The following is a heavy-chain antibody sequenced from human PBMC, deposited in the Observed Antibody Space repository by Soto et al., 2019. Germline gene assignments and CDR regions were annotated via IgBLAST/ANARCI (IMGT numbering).Heavy chain of an antibody. CDR3: SHRRAGLNAV. CDR2: IYWNDDK. CDR1: GFSLSTSGVG. V-gene: IGHV2-5*01. D-gene: IGHD2-8*01. Sequence: QITLKESSPTLVKPTQTLTLTCTFSGFSLSTSGVGVGWIRQPPGKALEWLALIYWNDDKRYSTSLKSRPTITKDTSKNQVVLTMTNMDPVDTATYYCSHRRAGLNAVWGQGTLVTVSS. J-gene: IGHJ4*02.